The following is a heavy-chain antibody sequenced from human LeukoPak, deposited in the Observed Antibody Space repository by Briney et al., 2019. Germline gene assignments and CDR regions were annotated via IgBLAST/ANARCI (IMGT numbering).Heavy chain of an antibody. V-gene: IGHV3-23*01. CDR1: GYTFSSYA. CDR3: AKDGVLWFGELLIPYFDY. CDR2: ISGSGGST. D-gene: IGHD3-10*01. Sequence: GGSLRLSCAASGYTFSSYAMSWVRQAPGKGLEWVSAISGSGGSTYYADSVKGRFTISRDNSKNTLYLQMNSLRAEDTAVYYCAKDGVLWFGELLIPYFDYWGQGTLVTVSS. J-gene: IGHJ4*02.